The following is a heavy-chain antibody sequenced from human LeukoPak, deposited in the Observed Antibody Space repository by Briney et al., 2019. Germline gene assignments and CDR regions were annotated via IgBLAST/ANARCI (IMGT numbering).Heavy chain of an antibody. CDR1: GFTFSSYA. Sequence: GASVKVSCKASGFTFSSYAIHWVRQAPGKGLEWVAVISYDASKKYYTDSVKGRFTISRDNSKNTLYLQMNSLRAEDTAVYYCARDLAATGTLVDYWGQGTLVTVTS. V-gene: IGHV3-30-3*01. D-gene: IGHD6-13*01. CDR3: ARDLAATGTLVDY. J-gene: IGHJ4*02. CDR2: ISYDASKK.